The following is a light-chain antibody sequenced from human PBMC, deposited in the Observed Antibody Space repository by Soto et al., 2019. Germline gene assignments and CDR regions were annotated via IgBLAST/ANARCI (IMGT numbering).Light chain of an antibody. CDR3: QQRSNWPLLWT. J-gene: IGKJ4*01. CDR2: ASS. CDR1: QRISTW. V-gene: IGKV1-12*01. Sequence: DIQMTQSPSSVSASVGDRVTITCRASQRISTWLAWYQQKPGEAPKLLIYASSRLQSGVPSRFSGSGSGTDFTLTISSLQPEDFAVYYCQQRSNWPLLWTFGGGTKVEIK.